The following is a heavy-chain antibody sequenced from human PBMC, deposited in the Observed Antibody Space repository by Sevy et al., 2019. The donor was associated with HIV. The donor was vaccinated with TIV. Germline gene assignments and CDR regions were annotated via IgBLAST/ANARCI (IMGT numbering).Heavy chain of an antibody. J-gene: IGHJ4*02. D-gene: IGHD5-12*01. CDR3: AKDWSREWLVIDY. CDR2: ISYDGSNK. Sequence: GGSLRLSCATSGFTFSNYGMHWVRQAPGKGLEWVAVISYDGSNKYYSDSVKGRFTISRDNSRNTLSLQMNSLRAENTAVYYCAKDWSREWLVIDYWGQGTLVTVSS. CDR1: GFTFSNYG. V-gene: IGHV3-30*18.